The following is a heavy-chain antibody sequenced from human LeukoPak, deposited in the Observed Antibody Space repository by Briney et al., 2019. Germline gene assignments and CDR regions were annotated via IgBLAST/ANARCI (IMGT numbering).Heavy chain of an antibody. CDR3: ARSSITARSFFSY. Sequence: SATLSLTCTVSGGSISSISDYWGWIRQPPWKGLEWIGIIYYTGSTYYNESLKSRVTISVDTSKNQFSLKLSSVTAADTAVYYCARSSITARSFFSYWGQGTLVTVSS. J-gene: IGHJ4*02. CDR1: GGSISSISDY. CDR2: IYYTGST. V-gene: IGHV4-39*07. D-gene: IGHD6-6*01.